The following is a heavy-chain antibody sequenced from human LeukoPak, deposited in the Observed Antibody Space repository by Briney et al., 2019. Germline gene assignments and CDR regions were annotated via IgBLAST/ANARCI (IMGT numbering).Heavy chain of an antibody. CDR1: GFSLSTGGVG. Sequence: SGPALVKPTQTLTLTCTFSGFSLSTGGVGMGWIRQPPGKALQWLALIYWDDEKYYSPSLKSRLSISRDTSRNQVVLTMTNMDPLDTATYFCAHSYYFGSRSYYNVWFAPWGLGTLVTVSS. J-gene: IGHJ5*02. CDR3: AHSYYFGSRSYYNVWFAP. CDR2: IYWDDEK. V-gene: IGHV2-5*02. D-gene: IGHD3-10*01.